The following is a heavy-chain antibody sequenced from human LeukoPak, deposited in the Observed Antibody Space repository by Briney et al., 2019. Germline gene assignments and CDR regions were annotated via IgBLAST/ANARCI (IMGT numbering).Heavy chain of an antibody. D-gene: IGHD6-13*01. V-gene: IGHV4-39*01. Sequence: PSETLSLTCTVSGGSTASSSHYWGWIRQPPGKGLEWIGSIYYSGTTYYNPSLRSRVTISVDTSKTQFSLKLSSVTAADTAVYYCARQEVIRIAAASIRSGGGFDIWGQGTVVTVSS. CDR1: GGSTASSSHY. CDR3: ARQEVIRIAAASIRSGGGFDI. J-gene: IGHJ3*02. CDR2: IYYSGTT.